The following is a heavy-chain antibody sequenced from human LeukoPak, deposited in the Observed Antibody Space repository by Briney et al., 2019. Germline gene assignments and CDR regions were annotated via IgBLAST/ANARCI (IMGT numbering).Heavy chain of an antibody. V-gene: IGHV1-18*04. CDR1: GYTFTSYG. Sequence: GASVKVSCKASGYTFTSYGITWVRQAPGQGPEWMGWISAYNGNTNYAQKVQGRVTMTTDTSTSTAYMELGSLRSDDTAVYYCARVITFGGVIVVYFDYWGQGTLVTVSS. CDR2: ISAYNGNT. J-gene: IGHJ4*02. D-gene: IGHD3-16*02. CDR3: ARVITFGGVIVVYFDY.